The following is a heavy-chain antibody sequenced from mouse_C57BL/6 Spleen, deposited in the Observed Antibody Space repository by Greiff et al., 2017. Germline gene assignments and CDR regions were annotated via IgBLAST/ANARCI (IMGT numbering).Heavy chain of an antibody. CDR3: AIYGSSYYYAMDY. D-gene: IGHD1-1*01. Sequence: QVQLQQPGAELVKPGASVKMSCKASGYTFTSYWITWVKQRPGQGLEWIGDIYPGSGSTNYNEKFKSKATLTVDTSSSTAYMQLSSLTSEDSAVYYCAIYGSSYYYAMDYWGQGTSVTVSS. CDR1: GYTFTSYW. J-gene: IGHJ4*01. V-gene: IGHV1-55*01. CDR2: IYPGSGST.